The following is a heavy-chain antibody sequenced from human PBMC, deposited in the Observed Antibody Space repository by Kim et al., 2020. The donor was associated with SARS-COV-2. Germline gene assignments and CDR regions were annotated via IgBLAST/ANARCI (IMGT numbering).Heavy chain of an antibody. Sequence: DSVKGRFTISRDNSKNTLYLQMNSLRAEDTAVYYCAKARYYDILTGYVDYWGQGTVVTVSS. V-gene: IGHV3-23*01. D-gene: IGHD3-9*01. J-gene: IGHJ4*02. CDR3: AKARYYDILTGYVDY.